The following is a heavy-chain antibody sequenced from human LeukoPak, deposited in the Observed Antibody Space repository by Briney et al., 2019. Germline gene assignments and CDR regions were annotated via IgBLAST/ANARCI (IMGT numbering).Heavy chain of an antibody. V-gene: IGHV4-59*01. D-gene: IGHD6-13*01. J-gene: IGHJ3*02. Sequence: SETLSLTCTVSGGSISSYYWSWIRQPPGKGLEWIGYIYYSGSTNYNPSLKSRVAISVDTSKNQFSLKLSSVTAADTAVYYCATSRHSSSLKSAFDIWGQGTMVTVSS. CDR3: ATSRHSSSLKSAFDI. CDR1: GGSISSYY. CDR2: IYYSGST.